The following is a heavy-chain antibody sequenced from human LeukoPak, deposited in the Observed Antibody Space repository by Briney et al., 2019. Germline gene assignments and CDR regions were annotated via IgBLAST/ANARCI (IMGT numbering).Heavy chain of an antibody. J-gene: IGHJ4*02. CDR3: AREEYSSSNPGGY. CDR2: IYHSGST. Sequence: SETLSLTCTVSGGSISSGGYYWSWIRQPPGKGLEWIGYIYHSGSTYYNPSLKSRVTISVDRSKNQFSLKLSSVTAADTAVYYCAREEYSSSNPGGYWGQGTLVTVSS. D-gene: IGHD6-6*01. V-gene: IGHV4-30-2*01. CDR1: GGSISSGGYY.